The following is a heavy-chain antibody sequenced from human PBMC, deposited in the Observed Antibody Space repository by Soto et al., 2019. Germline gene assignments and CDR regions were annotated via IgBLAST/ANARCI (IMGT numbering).Heavy chain of an antibody. Sequence: ASVKVSCKASGYTFTGYYMHWVRQAPGQGLEWMGWINPNSGGTNYAQKLQGRVTMTRDTSISTAYMELSRLRSDDTAVYYCARAATMVRGVIIATYYYGMDVWGQGTTVTVSS. J-gene: IGHJ6*02. D-gene: IGHD3-10*01. CDR2: INPNSGGT. CDR3: ARAATMVRGVIIATYYYGMDV. CDR1: GYTFTGYY. V-gene: IGHV1-2*02.